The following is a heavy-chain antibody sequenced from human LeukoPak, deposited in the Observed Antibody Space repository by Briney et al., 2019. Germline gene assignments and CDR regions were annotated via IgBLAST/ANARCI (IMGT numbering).Heavy chain of an antibody. CDR3: AKSKPLFDGP. D-gene: IGHD3-10*02. V-gene: IGHV3-23*01. CDR2: ISGSGDNT. Sequence: GGSLRLSCAASGFTFSSYAMSWVRQAPGKGLEWVSGISGSGDNTYYADSVKGRFTISRDNSKNTLYLQMNSLRAEDTAVYYCAKSKPLFDGPWGQGTLVTVSS. J-gene: IGHJ5*02. CDR1: GFTFSSYA.